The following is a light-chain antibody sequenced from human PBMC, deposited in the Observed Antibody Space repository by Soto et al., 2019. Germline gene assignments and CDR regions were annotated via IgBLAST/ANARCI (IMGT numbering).Light chain of an antibody. CDR2: DAS. V-gene: IGKV3-11*01. Sequence: EIVLTQSPATLSLSPGERATLSCRASQSVRSYLAWYQQRRGQAPRLLIYDASNRATGIPARFSGSGSGTDFTLTVISLEPEDFAVYYCQQRSNSPPFTFGPGTQV. CDR3: QQRSNSPPFT. J-gene: IGKJ3*01. CDR1: QSVRSY.